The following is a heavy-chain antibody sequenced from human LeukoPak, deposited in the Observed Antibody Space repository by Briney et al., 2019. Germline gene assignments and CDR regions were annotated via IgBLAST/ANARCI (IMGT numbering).Heavy chain of an antibody. Sequence: GGSLRLSCAASGFTFSSYAMSWVRQAPGKGLEWVSAISGSGGSTYYADSVKGRFTISRDNSKNTLYLKMNSLRAEDTAVYYCGKDEPGGVVMNRYFDYWGQGTPVTVSS. CDR1: GFTFSSYA. J-gene: IGHJ4*02. CDR3: GKDEPGGVVMNRYFDY. D-gene: IGHD3-3*01. CDR2: ISGSGGST. V-gene: IGHV3-23*01.